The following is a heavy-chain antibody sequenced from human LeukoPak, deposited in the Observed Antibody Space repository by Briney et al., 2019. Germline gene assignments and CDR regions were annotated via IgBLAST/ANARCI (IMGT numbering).Heavy chain of an antibody. CDR2: VVVGSGYT. D-gene: IGHD3-10*01. CDR1: RFTFSSPT. Sequence: GASVKVSCKASRFTFSSPTVQWVRQARGQRLEWIGWVVVGSGYTNYAQKFQERVTFIGDMSTGTVYMELSSLRSEDTAVYYCAVARGLTDPLDFWGQGTLVTVSS. J-gene: IGHJ4*02. V-gene: IGHV1-58*01. CDR3: AVARGLTDPLDF.